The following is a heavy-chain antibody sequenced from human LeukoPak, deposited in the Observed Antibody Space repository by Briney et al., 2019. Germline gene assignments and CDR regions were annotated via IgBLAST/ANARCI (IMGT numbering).Heavy chain of an antibody. V-gene: IGHV3-33*06. CDR3: VKEKGPFNAFDI. CDR1: GFTFRTYG. CDR2: IWSDGNNK. Sequence: GGSLRLSCAASGFTFRTYGMHWVRQAPGKGLEWVVVIWSDGNNKFYADSVKGRFTISRDSSKNTLYLQMSSLRVEDTAVYYCVKEKGPFNAFDIWGPGTMVTVSS. J-gene: IGHJ3*02.